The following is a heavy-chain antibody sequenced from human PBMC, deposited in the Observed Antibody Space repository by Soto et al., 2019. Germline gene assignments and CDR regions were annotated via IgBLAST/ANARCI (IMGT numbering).Heavy chain of an antibody. CDR1: GGSFSGYY. CDR3: ARYYDILTGYFDY. CDR2: INHSGST. V-gene: IGHV4-34*01. Sequence: SETLSLTCAVYGGSFSGYYWSWIRQPPGKGLEWIGEINHSGSTNYNPSLKSRVTISVDTSKNQFSLKLSSVTAADTAVYYCARYYDILTGYFDYWGQGTLVTVSS. J-gene: IGHJ4*02. D-gene: IGHD3-9*01.